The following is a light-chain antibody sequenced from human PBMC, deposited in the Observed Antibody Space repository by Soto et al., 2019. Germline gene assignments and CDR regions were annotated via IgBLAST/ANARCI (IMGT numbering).Light chain of an antibody. J-gene: IGKJ2*01. CDR2: DAS. CDR3: QHYSSYLYT. V-gene: IGKV1-5*01. Sequence: DIQMTQSPSTLSASVGDRVTITCRASQSISSWLAWYQQKPGKAPKLLIYDASSLESGVPSRFSGSGSGTEFTLTISSLQPDDFETYYCQHYSSYLYTFGQGTKLEIK. CDR1: QSISSW.